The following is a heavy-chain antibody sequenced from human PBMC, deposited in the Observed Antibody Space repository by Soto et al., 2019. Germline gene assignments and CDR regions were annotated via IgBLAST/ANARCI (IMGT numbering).Heavy chain of an antibody. D-gene: IGHD2-2*01. CDR3: ARVESSAFDI. CDR2: ISYDGRNK. J-gene: IGHJ3*02. CDR1: GFTFSSYG. V-gene: IGHV3-30*03. Sequence: PGGSLRLSCAASGFTFSSYGMHWVRQAPGKGLEWVAVISYDGRNKYYPDSVKGRLSISRDNSKKTLYLQMNSLRAEDTAVYYCARVESSAFDIWGQGTMVTVSS.